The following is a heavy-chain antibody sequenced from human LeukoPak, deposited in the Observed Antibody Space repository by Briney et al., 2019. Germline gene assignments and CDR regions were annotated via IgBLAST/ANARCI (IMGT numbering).Heavy chain of an antibody. D-gene: IGHD3-10*01. Sequence: TGGSLRLSCAASGFTFSSYAMSWVRQAPGKGLEWVSAISGSGGSTYYADSVKGRFTISRDNSKNTLYLQMNSLRAEDTAVYYCAKDQGRSTAGKDYWGQGTLVTVSS. CDR2: ISGSGGST. V-gene: IGHV3-23*01. CDR1: GFTFSSYA. CDR3: AKDQGRSTAGKDY. J-gene: IGHJ4*02.